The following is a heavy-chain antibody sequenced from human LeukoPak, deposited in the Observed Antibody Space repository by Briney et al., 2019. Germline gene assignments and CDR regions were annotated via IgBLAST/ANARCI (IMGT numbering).Heavy chain of an antibody. CDR2: IYYSGST. CDR3: ARFPEGIPPRFDP. D-gene: IGHD2-2*02. J-gene: IGHJ5*02. V-gene: IGHV4-59*01. CDR1: GGSISSYY. Sequence: SENLSLTCTVSGGSISSYYWSWIRQPPGKGLEWIGYIYYSGSTNYNPSLKSRVTISVDTSKNQFSLRLSSVTAADTAVYYCARFPEGIPPRFDPWGQGTLVTVSS.